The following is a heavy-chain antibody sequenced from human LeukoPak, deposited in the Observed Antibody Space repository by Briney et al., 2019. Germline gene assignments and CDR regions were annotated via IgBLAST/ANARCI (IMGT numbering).Heavy chain of an antibody. J-gene: IGHJ4*02. CDR3: ARVGDIVTNASGGFDY. CDR2: IYHSGST. D-gene: IGHD5-12*01. V-gene: IGHV4-30-2*01. CDR1: GGSISSGGYS. Sequence: SETLSLTCAVSGGSISSGGYSWSWIRQPPGKGLEWIGYIYHSGSTYYNPSLKSRVTISVDRSKNQFSLKLSSVTAADTAVYYCARVGDIVTNASGGFDYWGQGTLVTVSS.